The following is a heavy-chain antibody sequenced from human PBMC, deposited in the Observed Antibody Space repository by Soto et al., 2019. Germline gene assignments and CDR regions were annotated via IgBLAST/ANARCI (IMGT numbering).Heavy chain of an antibody. CDR2: INPSGGSK. CDR3: ERAKRYSSSCYDY. V-gene: IGHV1-46*01. CDR1: VGRFAGYD. D-gene: IGHD6-13*01. J-gene: IGHJ4*01. Sequence: ASVKVCCEAGVGRFAGYDMHWGLQAPGQGLEWMGVINPSGGSKSYAKKSKGRVTMTRDTSTRTVYMELSRMRSEETAVYYCERAKRYSSSCYDYWG.